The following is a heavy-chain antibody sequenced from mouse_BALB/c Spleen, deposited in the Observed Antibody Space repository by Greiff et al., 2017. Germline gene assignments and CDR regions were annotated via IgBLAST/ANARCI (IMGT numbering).Heavy chain of an antibody. CDR2: ISYSGST. D-gene: IGHD2-1*01. CDR1: GYSITSDYA. V-gene: IGHV3-2*02. J-gene: IGHJ3*01. Sequence: VQLKESGPGLVKPSQSLSLTCTVTGYSITSDYAWNWIRQFPGNKLEWMGYISYSGSTSYNPSLKSRISITRDTSKNQFFLQLNSVTTEDTATYYCARLDGNYAWFAYWGQGTLVTVSA. CDR3: ARLDGNYAWFAY.